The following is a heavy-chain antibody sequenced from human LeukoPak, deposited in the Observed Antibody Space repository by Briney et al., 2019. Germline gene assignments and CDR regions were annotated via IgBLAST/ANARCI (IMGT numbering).Heavy chain of an antibody. V-gene: IGHV5-51*01. D-gene: IGHD1-26*01. Sequence: GASLHISCQGSGYTFTAYWIGWVRQMPGKGLEWVGGIHPGDSDTRYSPSFQGQVTISADKSITTAYLQWSSLKASDTAMYYCGRHQHSGSYGAFDIWGQGTLVTVSS. J-gene: IGHJ3*02. CDR1: GYTFTAYW. CDR3: GRHQHSGSYGAFDI. CDR2: IHPGDSDT.